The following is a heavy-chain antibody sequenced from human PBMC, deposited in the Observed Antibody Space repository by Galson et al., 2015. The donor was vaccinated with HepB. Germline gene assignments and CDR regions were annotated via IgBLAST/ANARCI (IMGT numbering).Heavy chain of an antibody. J-gene: IGHJ1*01. CDR3: ARTTLYYYDSSGYLALDPPEEYFQH. CDR2: IIPILGIA. Sequence: SVKVSCKASGGTFSSYAISWVRQAPGQGLEWMGRIIPILGIANYAQKFQGRVTITADKSTSTAYMELSSLRSEGTAVYYCARTTLYYYDSSGYLALDPPEEYFQHWGQGTLVTVSS. CDR1: GGTFSSYA. D-gene: IGHD3-22*01. V-gene: IGHV1-69*04.